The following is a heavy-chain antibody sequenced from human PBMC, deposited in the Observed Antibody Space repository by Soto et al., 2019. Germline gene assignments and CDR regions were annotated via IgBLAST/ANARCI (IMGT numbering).Heavy chain of an antibody. D-gene: IGHD2-15*01. CDR3: AIIARYGKDV. CDR1: GRSMSSGYHY. J-gene: IGHJ6*01. V-gene: IGHV4-30-4*01. CDR2: IYYGWNT. Sequence: TMSLTCSVSGRSMSSGYHYWSWIRQPPGNGLEWIGNIYYGWNTYYTPSLKSRLIISMDTSKNTFSLKVGSVTAADTAVYYCAIIARYGKDVWGQGTTVT.